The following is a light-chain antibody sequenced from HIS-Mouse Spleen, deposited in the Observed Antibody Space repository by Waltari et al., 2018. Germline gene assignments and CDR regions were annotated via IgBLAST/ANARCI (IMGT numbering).Light chain of an antibody. CDR2: DAS. CDR3: QVWDSSSDHVV. J-gene: IGLJ2*01. Sequence: SYVLTQPPSVSVAPGKTARITCGGNNIGSKSVHWYQQKPGQAPVRVVYDASDRPSGSPERFSGANAGKTATLTISRVEAVDEADYYCQVWDSSSDHVVFGGGTKLTVL. V-gene: IGLV3-21*03. CDR1: NIGSKS.